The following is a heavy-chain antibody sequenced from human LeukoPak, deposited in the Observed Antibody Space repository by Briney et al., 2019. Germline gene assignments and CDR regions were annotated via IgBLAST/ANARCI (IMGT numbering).Heavy chain of an antibody. D-gene: IGHD2-15*01. J-gene: IGHJ4*02. CDR2: ITNSGGTA. CDR1: GFTFSSYD. CDR3: AEHSGMYFYFAY. V-gene: IGHV3-23*01. Sequence: GGSLRLSCAASGFTFSSYDMSWVRQAPGKGLEWVSSITNSGGTAWYADSVRGRFTISRDQSKNTLYLQMSSLRAEDTAVYYCAEHSGMYFYFAYWGQGALVSVPS.